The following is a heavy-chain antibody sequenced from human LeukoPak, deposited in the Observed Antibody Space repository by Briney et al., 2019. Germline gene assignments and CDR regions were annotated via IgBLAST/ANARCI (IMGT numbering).Heavy chain of an antibody. CDR3: AKDNLGSSSWIYFDY. V-gene: IGHV3-30*18. Sequence: GGSLRLSCAASGFTFSSYEMNWVRQAPGKGLEWAAVISYDGSNKYYADSVKGRFTISRDNSKNTLYLQMNSLRAEDTAVYYCAKDNLGSSSWIYFDYWGQGTLVTVSS. D-gene: IGHD6-13*01. CDR1: GFTFSSYE. J-gene: IGHJ4*02. CDR2: ISYDGSNK.